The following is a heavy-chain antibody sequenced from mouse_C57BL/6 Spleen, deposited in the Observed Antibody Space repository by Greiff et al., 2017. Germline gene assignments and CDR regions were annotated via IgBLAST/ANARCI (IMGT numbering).Heavy chain of an antibody. CDR1: GYTFTSYW. J-gene: IGHJ2*01. Sequence: VQVVESGAELVRPGSSVKLSCKASGYTFTSYWMDWVKQRPGQGLEWIGNIYPSDSETHYNQKFKDKATLTVDKSSSTAYMQLSSLTSEDSAVYYCARLGYGSSPLDYWGQGTTLTVSS. CDR3: ARLGYGSSPLDY. D-gene: IGHD1-1*01. CDR2: IYPSDSET. V-gene: IGHV1-61*01.